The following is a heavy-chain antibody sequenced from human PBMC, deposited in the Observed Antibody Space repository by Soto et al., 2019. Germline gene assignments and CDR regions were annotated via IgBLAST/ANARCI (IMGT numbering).Heavy chain of an antibody. CDR1: GFTFSSYA. V-gene: IGHV3-30-3*01. CDR2: ISYDGSNK. CDR3: ARSGGSYPSYYYYGMDV. J-gene: IGHJ6*02. Sequence: PGGSLRLSCAASGFTFSSYAMHWVRQAPGKALEWVAVISYDGSNKYYADSVKGRFTISRDNSKNTLYLQMNSLRAEDTAVYYCARSGGSYPSYYYYGMDVWGQGTTVTVSS. D-gene: IGHD1-26*01.